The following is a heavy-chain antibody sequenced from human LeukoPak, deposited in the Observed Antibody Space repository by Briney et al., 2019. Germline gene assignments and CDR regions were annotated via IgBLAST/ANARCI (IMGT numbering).Heavy chain of an antibody. Sequence: ASVKVSCKASGYTFTGYYMNWVRQAPGQGLEWMGWINPNSGGTNYAQKFQGRVTMTRDTSISTAYMELSRLRSDDTAVYYCARDGGYDFWSGYSWFDPWGQGTLVTVSS. V-gene: IGHV1-2*02. CDR2: INPNSGGT. J-gene: IGHJ5*02. CDR1: GYTFTGYY. D-gene: IGHD3-3*01. CDR3: ARDGGYDFWSGYSWFDP.